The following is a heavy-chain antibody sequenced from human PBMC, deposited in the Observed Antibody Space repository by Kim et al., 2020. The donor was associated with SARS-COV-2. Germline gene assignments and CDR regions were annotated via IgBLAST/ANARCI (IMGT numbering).Heavy chain of an antibody. CDR1: GFTFSSYA. CDR3: AAYGSATYSNWFDP. CDR2: IYSGDTST. Sequence: GSLRLSCAASGFTFSSYAMSWVRQAPGKGLEWVSLIYSGDTSTYFADSVKGRFTISRDNSKNTLYLQMNSLRAEDTAVYYCAAYGSATYSNWFDPWGQG. D-gene: IGHD3-10*01. J-gene: IGHJ5*02. V-gene: IGHV3-23*03.